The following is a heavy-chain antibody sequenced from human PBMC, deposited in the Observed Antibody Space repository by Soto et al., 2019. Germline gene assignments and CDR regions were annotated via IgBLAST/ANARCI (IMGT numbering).Heavy chain of an antibody. CDR1: GGSISSGGYY. Sequence: QVQLQESGPGLVKPSQTLSLTCTVSGGSISSGGYYWSWIRQHPGKGLEWIGYIYYSGSTYYNPSLKSRVTISGDTSKNQFSLKLSSVTAADTAVYYCARGGYSSSWENWFDPWGQGTLVTVSS. J-gene: IGHJ5*02. V-gene: IGHV4-31*03. D-gene: IGHD6-13*01. CDR3: ARGGYSSSWENWFDP. CDR2: IYYSGST.